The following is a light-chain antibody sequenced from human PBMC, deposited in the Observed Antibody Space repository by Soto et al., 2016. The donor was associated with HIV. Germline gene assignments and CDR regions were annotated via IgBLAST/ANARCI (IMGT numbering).Light chain of an antibody. CDR2: QDT. J-gene: IGLJ2*01. CDR1: KLGDKF. CDR3: QAWDSSTVV. V-gene: IGLV3-1*01. Sequence: SYELTQPPSVSVSPGQTASITCSGDKLGDKFACWYLQKPGQSPLLVIYQDTKRPSGIPERFSGFNSGNTATLTISGTQAMDEADYYCQAWDSSTVVFGGGTKLTVL.